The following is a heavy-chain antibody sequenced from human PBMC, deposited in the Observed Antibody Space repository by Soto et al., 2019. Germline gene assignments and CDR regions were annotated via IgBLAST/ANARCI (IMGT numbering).Heavy chain of an antibody. CDR1: GFTFSSYS. CDR3: ARSYDYVCGSPTSVYFQH. Sequence: GGSLRLSCAASGFTFSSYSMNWVRQAPGKGLEWVSYISSSSSTIYYADSVKGRFIRSRENAKNSLYLQMNSLRDEDTAVYYCARSYDYVCGSPTSVYFQHWGQGTLVTVSS. V-gene: IGHV3-48*02. J-gene: IGHJ1*01. D-gene: IGHD3-16*01. CDR2: ISSSSSTI.